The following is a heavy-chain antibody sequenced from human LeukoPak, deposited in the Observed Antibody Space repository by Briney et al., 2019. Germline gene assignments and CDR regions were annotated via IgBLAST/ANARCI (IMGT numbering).Heavy chain of an antibody. J-gene: IGHJ3*02. CDR3: AKQQGSGWAFDI. D-gene: IGHD6-19*01. CDR2: IGGSGGTT. V-gene: IGHV3-23*01. CDR1: GFTFSRYA. Sequence: GGSLRLSCAASGFTFSRYAMSWIRQAPGKGLEWIAAIGGSGGTTYYADSVKGRFTISRDNSKNTLFLQMNSLRAEDTAVYYCAKQQGSGWAFDIWGQGTMVTVSS.